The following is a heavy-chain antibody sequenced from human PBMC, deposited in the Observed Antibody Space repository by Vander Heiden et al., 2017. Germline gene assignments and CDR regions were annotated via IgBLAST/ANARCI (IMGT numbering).Heavy chain of an antibody. CDR3: ARGSSWSSDY. J-gene: IGHJ4*02. CDR2: IYHSGST. CDR1: GGSVSSSSYY. Sequence: QVPLQESGPGQVKPSETLSLTCTVSGGSVSSSSYYWSWVRRPPGKGLEWIGNIYHSGSTNYNPSLKSRVTISIDTSKNQFSLRLRSVTAADTAVYYCARGSSWSSDYWGQGTLVPVS. V-gene: IGHV4-61*01. D-gene: IGHD6-13*01.